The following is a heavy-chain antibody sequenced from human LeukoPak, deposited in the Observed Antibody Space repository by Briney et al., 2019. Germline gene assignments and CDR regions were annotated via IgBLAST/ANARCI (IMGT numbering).Heavy chain of an antibody. V-gene: IGHV3-9*01. CDR2: ISWNSDRT. CDR3: AKLKTTSSGWYFFDN. J-gene: IGHJ4*02. Sequence: GGSLRLSCAASGFTFDAYAMHWVRQAPGKGLEWVSGISWNSDRTGYADSVKGRFTISRDNAKNSLYLQMHSLRLEDTALYYCAKLKTTSSGWYFFDNWGQGTLVTVSS. CDR1: GFTFDAYA. D-gene: IGHD6-19*01.